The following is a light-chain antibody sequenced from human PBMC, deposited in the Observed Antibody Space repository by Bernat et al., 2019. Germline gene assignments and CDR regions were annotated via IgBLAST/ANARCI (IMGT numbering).Light chain of an antibody. CDR2: VND. CDR1: NIGTKG. CDR3: QVWDTAHGNRV. Sequence: SYVLTQTPAVSVAPGKTARISCGGNNIGTKGVEWYQQRADQAPILVVPVNDGRTSGIPERFSGSKSTNTATLTISRVEAGDEADYYCQVWDTAHGNRVFGGGTKLTVL. V-gene: IGLV3-21*03. J-gene: IGLJ3*02.